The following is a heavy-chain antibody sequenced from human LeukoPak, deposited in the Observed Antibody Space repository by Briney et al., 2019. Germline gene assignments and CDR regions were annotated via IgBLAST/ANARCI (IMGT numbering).Heavy chain of an antibody. CDR2: IIPIFGTA. D-gene: IGHD4-11*01. CDR1: GGTFSSYA. J-gene: IGHJ3*02. CDR3: AKELDYSHAFDI. Sequence: GASVKVSCKASGGTFSSYAISWVRQAPGQGLEWMGGIIPIFGTANYAQKFQGRVTITADGSTSTAYMELSSLRSEDTAVYYCAKELDYSHAFDIWGQGTMVTVSS. V-gene: IGHV1-69*13.